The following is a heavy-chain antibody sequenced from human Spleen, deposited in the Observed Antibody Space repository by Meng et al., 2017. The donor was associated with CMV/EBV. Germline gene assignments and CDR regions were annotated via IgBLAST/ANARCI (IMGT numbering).Heavy chain of an antibody. V-gene: IGHV3-52*01. J-gene: IGHJ6*02. CDR3: ARGPRYYYDSGSYANYGMDV. CDR1: GFTFSSSW. D-gene: IGHD3-10*01. CDR2: IKCDGSQK. Sequence: GESLKISCAASGFTFSSSWTHWVCQAPEKGLEWVADIKCDGSQKYYVDSVKGRLTISRDNVKNSLYLQVNSLRAEDTAVYYCARGPRYYYDSGSYANYGMDVWGQGTTVTVSS.